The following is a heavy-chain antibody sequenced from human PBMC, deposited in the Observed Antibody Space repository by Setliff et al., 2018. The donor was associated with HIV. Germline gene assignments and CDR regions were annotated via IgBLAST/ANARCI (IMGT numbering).Heavy chain of an antibody. J-gene: IGHJ4*02. D-gene: IGHD3-10*01. Sequence: EASVKVSCKASGYTFTNYYIHWVRQAPGQGLEWMGIINPSGNITNYAQKLQGRVAMTKDTSTSTVYMEVRSLRSEDTAVYYCAREDKGYYGSGLGWAQGTLVTV. CDR3: AREDKGYYGSGLG. CDR1: GYTFTNYY. CDR2: INPSGNIT. V-gene: IGHV1-46*01.